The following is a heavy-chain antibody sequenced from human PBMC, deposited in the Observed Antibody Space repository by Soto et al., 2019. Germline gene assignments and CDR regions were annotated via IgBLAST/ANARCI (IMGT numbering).Heavy chain of an antibody. Sequence: QEQLQESGPGLVKPSETLTLSCTVSPGSISSSYWSWIRQHPGKGLEWIGHVAYSGTTKYNHSLKGRGSISVSSSKRQFSLRRSSVTAADTAVYYGAREAQDYYFDYWGQGILVTVSS. CDR3: AREAQDYYFDY. V-gene: IGHV4-59*01. CDR1: PGSISSSY. CDR2: VAYSGTT. J-gene: IGHJ4*02. D-gene: IGHD6-6*01.